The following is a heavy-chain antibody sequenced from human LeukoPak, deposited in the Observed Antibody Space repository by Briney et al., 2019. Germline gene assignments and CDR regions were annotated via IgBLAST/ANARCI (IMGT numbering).Heavy chain of an antibody. Sequence: ASVKVSCKASGYTFTSYYMHWVRQAPGQGLEWMGIINPSGGTTRHAQRFQGRVTMTRDTSTSTVYMELSSLRSEDTAVYYCARDVGATPYYFDYWGQGTLVTVSS. CDR1: GYTFTSYY. V-gene: IGHV1-46*01. J-gene: IGHJ4*02. CDR2: INPSGGTT. CDR3: ARDVGATPYYFDY. D-gene: IGHD1-26*01.